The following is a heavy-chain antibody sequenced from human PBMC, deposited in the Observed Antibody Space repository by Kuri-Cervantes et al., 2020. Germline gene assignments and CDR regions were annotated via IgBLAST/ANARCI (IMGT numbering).Heavy chain of an antibody. CDR2: ISAYNGNT. CDR3: ARGFGVFSEFDFDY. J-gene: IGHJ4*02. Sequence: GESLKISCKASGYTFTSYGISWVRQAPGQGLEWMGWISAYNGNTNYAQKLQGRVTMTRDTSINTAFMDLSSLTSDDTAVYYCARGFGVFSEFDFDYWGQGTLVTVSS. V-gene: IGHV1-18*01. D-gene: IGHD3-3*01. CDR1: GYTFTSYG.